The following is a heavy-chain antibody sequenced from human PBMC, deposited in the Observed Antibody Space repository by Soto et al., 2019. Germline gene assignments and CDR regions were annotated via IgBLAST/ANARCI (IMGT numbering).Heavy chain of an antibody. V-gene: IGHV4-34*01. Sequence: SETLSLTCAVYGGSFSCYYWSWIRQPPGKGLEWIGEINHSGSTNYNPSLKSRVTISVDTSKNQFSLKLSSVTAADTAVYYCARGRGWSSGWYTTLYYYYGMDVWGQGTTVTVSS. CDR1: GGSFSCYY. D-gene: IGHD6-19*01. CDR3: ARGRGWSSGWYTTLYYYYGMDV. CDR2: INHSGST. J-gene: IGHJ6*02.